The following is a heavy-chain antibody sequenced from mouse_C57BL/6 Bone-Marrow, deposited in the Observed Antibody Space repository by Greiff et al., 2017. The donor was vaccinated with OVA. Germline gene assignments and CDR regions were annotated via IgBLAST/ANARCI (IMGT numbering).Heavy chain of an antibody. D-gene: IGHD1-1*02. J-gene: IGHJ3*01. CDR1: GYTFTSYG. Sequence: QVQLKQSGAELARPGASVKLSCKASGYTFTSYGISWVKQRTGQGLEWIGEINPRSGNTYYNEKFKGKATLTADKSSSTAYMELRSLTSDDSAVYFGARGLWAYWGQGTLVTVS. CDR2: INPRSGNT. V-gene: IGHV1-81*01. CDR3: ARGLWAY.